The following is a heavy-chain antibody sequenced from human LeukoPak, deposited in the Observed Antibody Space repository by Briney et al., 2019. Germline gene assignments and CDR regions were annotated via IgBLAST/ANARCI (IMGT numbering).Heavy chain of an antibody. CDR3: ATSHGSSPHKKYYFDY. CDR2: IIPIFGTA. V-gene: IGHV1-69*05. D-gene: IGHD1-26*01. J-gene: IGHJ4*02. CDR1: GGTFTSYA. Sequence: SVKVSCKASGGTFTSYAISWVRQAPGQGLEWMGGIIPIFGTANYAQKFQGRVTITTDESTSTAYMELSSLRSEDTAVYYCATSHGSSPHKKYYFDYWGQGTLVTVSS.